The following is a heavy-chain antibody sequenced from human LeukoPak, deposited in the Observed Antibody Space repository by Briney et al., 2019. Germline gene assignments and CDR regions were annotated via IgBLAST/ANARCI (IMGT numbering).Heavy chain of an antibody. CDR3: AREGASSLVRGVIGY. V-gene: IGHV3-23*01. CDR2: ISGSGGST. D-gene: IGHD3-10*01. Sequence: GGSLRLSCAASGFTFSSYAMSWVRQAPGKGLEWVSAISGSGGSTYYADSVKGRFTISRDNSKNTLYLQMNSLRAEDTAVYYCAREGASSLVRGVIGYWGPGTLVTVSS. J-gene: IGHJ4*02. CDR1: GFTFSSYA.